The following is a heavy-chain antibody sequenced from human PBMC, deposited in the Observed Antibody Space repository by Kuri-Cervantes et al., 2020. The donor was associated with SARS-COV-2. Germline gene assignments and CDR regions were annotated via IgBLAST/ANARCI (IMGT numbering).Heavy chain of an antibody. CDR1: GGSISSGSYY. V-gene: IGHV4-61*02. J-gene: IGHJ6*02. CDR2: IYTSGST. Sequence: SETLSLTCTVSGGSISSGSYYWSWIRQPAGKGLEWIGRIYTSGSTNYNPSLKSRVTMSVDTSKNQFSLKLSSVTAADTAVYYCARDRERLLWFGELLYSSNYYYGMDVWGQGTTVTVSS. D-gene: IGHD3-10*01. CDR3: ARDRERLLWFGELLYSSNYYYGMDV.